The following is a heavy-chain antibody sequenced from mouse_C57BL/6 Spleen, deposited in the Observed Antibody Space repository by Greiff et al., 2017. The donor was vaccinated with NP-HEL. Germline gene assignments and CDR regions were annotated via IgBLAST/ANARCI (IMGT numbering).Heavy chain of an antibody. CDR2: ISYDGSN. J-gene: IGHJ2*01. Sequence: EVQLVESGPGLVKPSQSLSLTCSVTGYSITSGYYWNWIRQFPGNKLEWMGYISYDGSNNYNPSLKNRISITRDTSKNQFFLKLNSVTTEDTATYYCALYYYGSSYYVDYWGQGTTLTVSS. CDR3: ALYYYGSSYYVDY. CDR1: GYSITSGYY. D-gene: IGHD1-1*01. V-gene: IGHV3-6*01.